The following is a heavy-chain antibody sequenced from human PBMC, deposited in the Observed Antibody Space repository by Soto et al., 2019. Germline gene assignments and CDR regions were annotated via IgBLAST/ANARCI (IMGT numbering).Heavy chain of an antibody. CDR1: GGTFSSYT. V-gene: IGHV1-69*02. J-gene: IGHJ4*02. D-gene: IGHD2-15*01. Sequence: QVQLVQSGAEVKKPGSSVKVSCKASGGTFSSYTISWVRQAPGQGLEWMGRIIPILGIANYAQKFQGRVTITADKSTSTAYIELSSLRSEDTAVYYCARASSHSPPTDYWGQGTLVTVSS. CDR2: IIPILGIA. CDR3: ARASSHSPPTDY.